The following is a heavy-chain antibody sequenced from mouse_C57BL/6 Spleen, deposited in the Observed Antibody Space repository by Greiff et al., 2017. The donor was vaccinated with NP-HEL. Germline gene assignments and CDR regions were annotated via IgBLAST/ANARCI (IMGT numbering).Heavy chain of an antibody. CDR3: ARNALYGNYRYYAMDY. J-gene: IGHJ4*01. Sequence: QVQLQQPGAELVMPGASVKLSCKASGYTFTSYWMHWVKQRPGQGLEWIGEIDPSDSYTNYNQKFKGKSTLTVDKSSSTAYMQLSSLTSEDSAVYYCARNALYGNYRYYAMDYWGQGTSVTVSS. D-gene: IGHD2-1*01. V-gene: IGHV1-69*01. CDR2: IDPSDSYT. CDR1: GYTFTSYW.